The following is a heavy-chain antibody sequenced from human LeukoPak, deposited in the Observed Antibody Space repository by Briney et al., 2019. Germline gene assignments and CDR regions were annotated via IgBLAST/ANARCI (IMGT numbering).Heavy chain of an antibody. CDR2: ISGSGYST. Sequence: GGSLRLSCAASGFTSTSYAMSWVRQAPGKGLEWISAISGSGYSTYYADSVKGRFTISRDNSKNTLYLQMNSLRAEDTAVYYCARDQYYYDSSGYSLGYNWFDPWGQGTLVTVSS. D-gene: IGHD3-22*01. CDR1: GFTSTSYA. CDR3: ARDQYYYDSSGYSLGYNWFDP. V-gene: IGHV3-23*01. J-gene: IGHJ5*02.